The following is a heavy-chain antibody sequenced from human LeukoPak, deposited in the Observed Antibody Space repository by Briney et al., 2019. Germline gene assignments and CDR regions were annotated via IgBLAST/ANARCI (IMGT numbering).Heavy chain of an antibody. V-gene: IGHV3-33*08. Sequence: GGSLRLSCAASGFTFSSYEMNWVRQAPGKGLEWMTIIWYDGSNKYYADSVKGRFTISRDNSKNTLYLQMNSLRAEDTAVYYCARDGGATGDLDYWGQGTLVTVSS. CDR3: ARDGGATGDLDY. CDR2: IWYDGSNK. D-gene: IGHD4-17*01. J-gene: IGHJ4*02. CDR1: GFTFSSYE.